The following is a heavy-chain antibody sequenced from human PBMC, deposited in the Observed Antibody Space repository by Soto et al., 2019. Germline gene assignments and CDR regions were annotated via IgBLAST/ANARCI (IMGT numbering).Heavy chain of an antibody. CDR2: IWHDGTKE. V-gene: IGHV3-33*01. J-gene: IGHJ5*01. Sequence: PGVSLRLPCAASGFSCAGHGMHWVRQAPGKGLEWVAIIWHDGTKEYYGGSVRGRFTVSRDNPKNTMYLQMNSLRAEDTAVYYCARDMDTSNYYSWFDSWGPGTLVTVSS. CDR1: GFSCAGHG. CDR3: ARDMDTSNYYSWFDS. D-gene: IGHD3-10*01.